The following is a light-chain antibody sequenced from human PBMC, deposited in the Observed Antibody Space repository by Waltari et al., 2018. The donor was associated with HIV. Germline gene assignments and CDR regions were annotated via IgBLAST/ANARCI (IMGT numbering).Light chain of an antibody. CDR1: QSVLYNSINKNY. V-gene: IGKV4-1*01. J-gene: IGKJ2*02. Sequence: DILMTQSPDSLAVSLGERATINCKSSQSVLYNSINKNYLAWYQQKPGQPPKLLIYWASTRESGVPDRFSSSGSGTDFTLTISSLQAEDVAVYYCQQYHTSPGTFGQGTKLEIK. CDR3: QQYHTSPGT. CDR2: WAS.